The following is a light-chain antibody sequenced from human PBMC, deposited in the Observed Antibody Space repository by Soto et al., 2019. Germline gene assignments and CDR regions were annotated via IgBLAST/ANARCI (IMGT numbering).Light chain of an antibody. CDR3: QVWHSGVDWV. V-gene: IGLV3-21*02. Sequence: YELTQPPSVSVAPGQTARITCGGNNIGSKSVHWYQQKPGQAPVLVVYDDNDRPSGIPERFSGSDSGNTATLTISRVEAGDEADYYCQVWHSGVDWVFGGGTKVTVL. CDR1: NIGSKS. CDR2: DDN. J-gene: IGLJ2*01.